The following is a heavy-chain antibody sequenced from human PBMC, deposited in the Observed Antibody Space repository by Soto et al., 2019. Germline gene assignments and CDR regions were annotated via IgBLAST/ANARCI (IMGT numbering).Heavy chain of an antibody. Sequence: QVQLQESGPGLVKASETLSLTCTVSGDSVRSGTYHWSWVRQPPGKGLEWIGYIFYSGGTNSNTSLKRRVSMSVDTSKNQFSLSLTSVTAADTAVYYCARDASPLSATVGGYYYYGLDVWGQGTTVTVSS. J-gene: IGHJ6*02. D-gene: IGHD2-15*01. V-gene: IGHV4-61*01. CDR3: ARDASPLSATVGGYYYYGLDV. CDR2: IFYSGGT. CDR1: GDSVRSGTYH.